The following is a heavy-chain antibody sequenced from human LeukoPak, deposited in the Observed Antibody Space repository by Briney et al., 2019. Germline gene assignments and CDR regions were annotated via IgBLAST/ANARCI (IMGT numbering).Heavy chain of an antibody. Sequence: PGGSLRLSCSSSEFTFSRYKMNCGREAPGKGLEWVSYISGGGETTLYADCVKGRFTPSRENDKNSLYLQLHSLRAEHTAVYYCARVGRIQYFDCWGQGTMVTVSS. D-gene: IGHD5-18*01. CDR3: ARVGRIQYFDC. CDR2: ISGGGETT. J-gene: IGHJ4*02. V-gene: IGHV3-48*03. CDR1: EFTFSRYK.